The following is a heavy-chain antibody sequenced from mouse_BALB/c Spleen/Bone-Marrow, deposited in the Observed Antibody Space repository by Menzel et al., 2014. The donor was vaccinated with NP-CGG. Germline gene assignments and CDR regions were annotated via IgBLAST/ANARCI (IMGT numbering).Heavy chain of an antibody. D-gene: IGHD2-10*01. CDR1: DYTFTSYR. CDR2: IYPGNSDT. CDR3: TLAYFGQGDWFFDV. J-gene: IGHJ1*01. V-gene: IGHV1-5*01. Sequence: VQLQQSGTVLARPGASVKMSCKASDYTFTSYRMHWLKQRPGQGLEWIGAIYPGNSDTSYNQKFKGKAELTAVTSTSTAYMDLSSLTNEASAVYYCTLAYFGQGDWFFDVWGAGTTVTVSS.